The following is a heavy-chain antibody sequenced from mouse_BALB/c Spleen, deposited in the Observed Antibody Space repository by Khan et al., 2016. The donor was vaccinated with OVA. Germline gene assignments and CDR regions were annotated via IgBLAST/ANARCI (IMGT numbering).Heavy chain of an antibody. J-gene: IGHJ4*01. Sequence: QVQLQQSGPELVRPGVPVKISCKGSSYTFTDYSMHWVKQSHAKGLEWIGVISFDSDDTNYNQKFEGKATMTVDKSSGTAYMELARLTTEDSAVYYCARGGGICVPYYAMDYWGQGTSVTVSS. D-gene: IGHD1-1*02. CDR3: ARGGGICVPYYAMDY. V-gene: IGHV1S137*01. CDR2: ISFDSDDT. CDR1: SYTFTDYS.